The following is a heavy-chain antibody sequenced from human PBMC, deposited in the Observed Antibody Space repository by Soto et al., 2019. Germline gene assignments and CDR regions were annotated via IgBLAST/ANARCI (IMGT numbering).Heavy chain of an antibody. CDR2: IYYSGST. CDR3: ARVSFRGGLTGPYFDY. D-gene: IGHD3-9*01. CDR1: GGSISSYY. V-gene: IGHV4-59*01. Sequence: SETLSLTCTVSGGSISSYYWSWIRQPPGKGLEWIGYIYYSGSTNYNPSLKSRVTISVDTSKNQFSLKLSSVTAADTAVYYCARVSFRGGLTGPYFDYWGQGTLVTVSS. J-gene: IGHJ4*02.